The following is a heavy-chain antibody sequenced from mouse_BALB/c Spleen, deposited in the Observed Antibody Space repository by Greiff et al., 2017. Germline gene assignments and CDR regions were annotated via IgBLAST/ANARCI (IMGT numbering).Heavy chain of an antibody. Sequence: QVQLKESGPELVKPGASVKMSCKASGYTFTDYVISWVKQRTGQGLEWIGEIYPGSGSTYYNEKFKGKATLTADKSSNTAYMQLSSLTSEDSAVYFCARQYDYDGRSAYAMDYWGQGTSVTVSS. CDR2: IYPGSGST. CDR3: ARQYDYDGRSAYAMDY. J-gene: IGHJ4*01. CDR1: GYTFTDYV. D-gene: IGHD2-4*01. V-gene: IGHV1-77*01.